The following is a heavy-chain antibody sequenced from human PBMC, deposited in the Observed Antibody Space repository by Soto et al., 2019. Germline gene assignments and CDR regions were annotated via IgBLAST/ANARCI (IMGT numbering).Heavy chain of an antibody. CDR2: INHSGST. D-gene: IGHD3-3*01. Sequence: SETLSLTCAVYGGSFSGYYWSWIRQPPGKGLEWIGEINHSGSTNYNPSLKSRVTISVDTSKNQFSLKLSSVTAADTAVYYCARGRSSARYDFWSGYWKWFDPWGQGTLVTVSS. CDR1: GGSFSGYY. V-gene: IGHV4-34*01. J-gene: IGHJ5*02. CDR3: ARGRSSARYDFWSGYWKWFDP.